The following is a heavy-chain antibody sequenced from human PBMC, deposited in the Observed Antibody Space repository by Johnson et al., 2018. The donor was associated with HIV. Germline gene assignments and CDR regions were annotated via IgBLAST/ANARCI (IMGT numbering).Heavy chain of an antibody. J-gene: IGHJ3*02. D-gene: IGHD6-19*01. Sequence: VQLVESGGGLVQPGGSLRLSCAASGFTVSSNYMSWVRQAPGKGLEWVSVIYSGGSTYYADSVKGRFTISRDNSKNTLYLQMNSLRAEDTGVYYCARGVGSGWYVEIGDDAFDIWGQGTMVTVSS. V-gene: IGHV3-66*01. CDR3: ARGVGSGWYVEIGDDAFDI. CDR1: GFTVSSNY. CDR2: IYSGGST.